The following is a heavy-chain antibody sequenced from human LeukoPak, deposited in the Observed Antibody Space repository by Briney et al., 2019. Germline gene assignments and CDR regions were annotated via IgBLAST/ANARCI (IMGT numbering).Heavy chain of an antibody. V-gene: IGHV4-39*07. CDR3: ARDSSGGSWEFDP. CDR1: GGSISSSSYY. CDR2: IYYSGST. D-gene: IGHD2-15*01. J-gene: IGHJ5*02. Sequence: SETLSLTCTVSGGSISSSSYYWGWIRQPPGKGLEWIGSIYYSGSTYYNPSLKSRVTISVDTSKNQFSLKLSSVTAADTAVYYCARDSSGGSWEFDPWGQGTLVTVSS.